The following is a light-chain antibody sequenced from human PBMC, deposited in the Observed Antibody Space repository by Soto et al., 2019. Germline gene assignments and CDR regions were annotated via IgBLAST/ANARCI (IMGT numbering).Light chain of an antibody. CDR2: AAS. J-gene: IGKJ2*01. CDR3: QQYGNFPYT. Sequence: EVVLTQSPATLSLSPGERATLSCRASQNVRAFLDWYQQKPGQAPRLLIYAASNRATGIPDRFSGSGSGTDFTLTISSLEPEDFAVYYCQQYGNFPYTFGQGTKLEIK. CDR1: QNVRAF. V-gene: IGKV3-11*01.